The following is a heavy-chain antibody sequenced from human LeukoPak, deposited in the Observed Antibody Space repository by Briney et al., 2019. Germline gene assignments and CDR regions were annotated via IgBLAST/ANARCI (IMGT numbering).Heavy chain of an antibody. J-gene: IGHJ5*02. CDR3: ARSLYSGYVYWFDP. Sequence: SVKVSCKASGGTFSSYAISWVRQAPGQGLEWMGRIIPIFGTANYAQKFQGRVTITTDESTSTAYMELSSLRSEDPAVYYCARSLYSGYVYWFDPWGQGTLVTVSS. CDR2: IIPIFGTA. V-gene: IGHV1-69*05. D-gene: IGHD5-12*01. CDR1: GGTFSSYA.